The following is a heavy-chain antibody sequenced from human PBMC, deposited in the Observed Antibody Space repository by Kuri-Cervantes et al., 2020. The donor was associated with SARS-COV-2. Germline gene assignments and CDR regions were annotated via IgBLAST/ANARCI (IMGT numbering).Heavy chain of an antibody. Sequence: GESLKISCAASGFTFTSHAMSWVRQAPGKGLDWVSAISGRGDSTYYADSVKGRFTISRDNSKNTLYLQMNSLRAEDTAVYYCAKDQHGIVVVVAAIDYWGQGTLVTVSS. V-gene: IGHV3-23*01. D-gene: IGHD2-15*01. CDR3: AKDQHGIVVVVAAIDY. J-gene: IGHJ4*02. CDR1: GFTFTSHA. CDR2: ISGRGDST.